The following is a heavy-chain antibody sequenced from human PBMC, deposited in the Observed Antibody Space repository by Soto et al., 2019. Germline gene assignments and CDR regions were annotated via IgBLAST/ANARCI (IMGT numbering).Heavy chain of an antibody. Sequence: GGSLRLSCAASGFPFSAYAMNWVRQAPGKGLEWLSYISSGGNTMYYADSVKGRFTISRDNTKNTLSLQMNSLRAEDTALYYCAKQISSGWYYFDSWGQGTLVTVSS. V-gene: IGHV3-48*04. CDR1: GFPFSAYA. D-gene: IGHD6-13*01. CDR2: ISSGGNTM. CDR3: AKQISSGWYYFDS. J-gene: IGHJ4*02.